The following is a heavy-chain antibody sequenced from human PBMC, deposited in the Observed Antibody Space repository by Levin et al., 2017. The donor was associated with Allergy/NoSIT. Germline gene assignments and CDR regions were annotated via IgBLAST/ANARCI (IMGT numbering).Heavy chain of an antibody. CDR3: ARVAGYSYGYYFDY. V-gene: IGHV4-30-2*01. J-gene: IGHJ4*02. Sequence: LRLSCAVSGDSISSGGYSWSWIRQPPGKGLEWIGNIYLSGSTYYNPSLKSRVTISVDRSKNQFSLNLSSVTAADTAVYYCARVAGYSYGYYFDYWGQGTLVTVSS. CDR1: GDSISSGGYS. D-gene: IGHD5-18*01. CDR2: IYLSGST.